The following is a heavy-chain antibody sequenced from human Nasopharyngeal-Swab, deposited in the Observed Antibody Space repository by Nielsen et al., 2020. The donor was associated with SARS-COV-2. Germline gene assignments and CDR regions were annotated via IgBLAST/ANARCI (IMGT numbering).Heavy chain of an antibody. CDR1: GVTFDDYA. CDR3: AKDIWDRYSGSYYGFDAFDI. J-gene: IGHJ3*02. CDR2: ISWNSGGI. V-gene: IGHV3-9*01. D-gene: IGHD1-26*01. Sequence: SLKISCAASGVTFDDYAMHWVRQAPGKGLEWVSGISWNSGGIGYAGAVKGRFTISRDNAKNSLYLQMISLRAEDTALYYCAKDIWDRYSGSYYGFDAFDIWGQGTMVTVSS.